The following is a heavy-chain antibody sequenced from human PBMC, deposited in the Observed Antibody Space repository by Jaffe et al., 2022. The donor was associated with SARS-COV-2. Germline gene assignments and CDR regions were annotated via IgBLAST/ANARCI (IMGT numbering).Heavy chain of an antibody. J-gene: IGHJ6*02. CDR1: GFTFNNAW. CDR2: ITSKTDGGTT. V-gene: IGHV3-15*01. D-gene: IGHD3-3*01. CDR3: ATWRAYGVDV. Sequence: EVQLVESGGGLVKPGGSLRLSCAASGFTFNNAWMSWVRQAPGKGLEWVGHITSKTDGGTTDYAAPVKGRFTISRDDSKNTLYLQMNSLRTEDTAVYYCATWRAYGVDVWGQGTTVTVSS.